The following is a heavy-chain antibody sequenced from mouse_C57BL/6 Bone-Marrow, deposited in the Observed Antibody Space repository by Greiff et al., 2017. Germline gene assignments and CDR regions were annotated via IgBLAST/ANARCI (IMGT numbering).Heavy chain of an antibody. CDR3: ARSGPLGRSFDY. V-gene: IGHV1-55*01. Sequence: QVQLQQPGAELVKPGASVKMSCTASGYTFTSYWITWVKQRPGQGLEWIGDIYPNSGRTNYNEKFKSKAILTADTSSNTAYMQLSSLTSEDSAVFYCARSGPLGRSFDYWGQGTTLTVSS. J-gene: IGHJ2*01. CDR1: GYTFTSYW. CDR2: IYPNSGRT. D-gene: IGHD4-1*01.